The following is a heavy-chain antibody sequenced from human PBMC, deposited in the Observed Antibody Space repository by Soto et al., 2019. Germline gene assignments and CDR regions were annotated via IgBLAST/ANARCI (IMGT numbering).Heavy chain of an antibody. D-gene: IGHD3-16*01. J-gene: IGHJ4*02. Sequence: QVQLVESGGGVVQPGRSLRLSCSASGFNFGHYAMHWVRQAPGKGLEWVAALSFDRSNEYYADSLRGRFIISRDNSKNTLYLQMNSLRAEDTAVYYCARVEYSFGTPFLDYWGQGTLVTVSS. V-gene: IGHV3-30-3*01. CDR2: LSFDRSNE. CDR1: GFNFGHYA. CDR3: ARVEYSFGTPFLDY.